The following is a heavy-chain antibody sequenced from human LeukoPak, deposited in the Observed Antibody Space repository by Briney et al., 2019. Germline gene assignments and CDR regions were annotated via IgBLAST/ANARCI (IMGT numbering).Heavy chain of an antibody. CDR3: AREVLWGGETTGWFDP. CDR2: INPNSGGT. CDR1: GYTFTGYY. J-gene: IGHJ5*02. V-gene: IGHV1-2*02. Sequence: ASVTVSFKASGYTFTGYYMHWVRQAPGQGLEWMGWINPNSGGTNYAQKFQGRVTMTRDTSISTAYMELSRLRSDDTAVYYCAREVLWGGETTGWFDPWGQGTLVTVSS. D-gene: IGHD2-21*01.